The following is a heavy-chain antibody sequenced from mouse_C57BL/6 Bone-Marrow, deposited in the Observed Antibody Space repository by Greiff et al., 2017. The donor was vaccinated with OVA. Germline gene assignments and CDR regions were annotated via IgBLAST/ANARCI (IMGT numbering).Heavy chain of an antibody. Sequence: EVKLMESGGGLVKPGGSLKLSCAASGFTFSDYGMHWVRQAPEKGLEWVAYISRGSSTIYYADTVKGGFTISRDNAKNTLFLQMTSLRSEDTAMYYCARINYWYFDVWGTGTTVTVSS. CDR3: ARINYWYFDV. J-gene: IGHJ1*03. V-gene: IGHV5-17*01. CDR1: GFTFSDYG. CDR2: ISRGSSTI.